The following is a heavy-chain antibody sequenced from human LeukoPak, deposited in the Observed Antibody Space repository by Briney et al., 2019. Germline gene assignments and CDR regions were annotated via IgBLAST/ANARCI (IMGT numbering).Heavy chain of an antibody. CDR2: INHSGST. CDR1: GGSISSSSYY. Sequence: SETLSLTCTVSGGSISSSSYYWSWIRQPPGKGLEWIGEINHSGSTNYNPSLKSRVTISVDTSKNQFSLKLSSVTAADTAVYYCARGANGDYVTSYYFDYWGQGTLVTVSS. D-gene: IGHD4-17*01. V-gene: IGHV4-39*07. CDR3: ARGANGDYVTSYYFDY. J-gene: IGHJ4*02.